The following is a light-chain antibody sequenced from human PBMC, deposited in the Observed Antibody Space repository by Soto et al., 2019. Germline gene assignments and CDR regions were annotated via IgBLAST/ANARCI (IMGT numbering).Light chain of an antibody. J-gene: IGLJ3*02. CDR1: SSDVGGYNY. Sequence: QSVLTQPPSASGSPGQSVTISCTGTSSDVGGYNYVSWYQQHPGKAPKLMIYEVSERPSGVPDRFSGSKSGNTASLTVSGLQAEDEADYYCSSYAGSNNLWVFGGGTKLTVL. CDR3: SSYAGSNNLWV. CDR2: EVS. V-gene: IGLV2-8*01.